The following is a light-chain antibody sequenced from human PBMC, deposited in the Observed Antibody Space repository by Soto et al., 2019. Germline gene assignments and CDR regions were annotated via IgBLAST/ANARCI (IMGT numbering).Light chain of an antibody. Sequence: QSALTQPASVSGSPGQSITISCTGTSSDVGTYNLVSWYQQHPGNAPRLMIYEASKRPSGVSNRFSGSKSGNTASLTISGIQAEDEADFYCCSYAGGSIYVFGSGTKVTVL. J-gene: IGLJ1*01. CDR2: EAS. V-gene: IGLV2-23*01. CDR3: CSYAGGSIYV. CDR1: SSDVGTYNL.